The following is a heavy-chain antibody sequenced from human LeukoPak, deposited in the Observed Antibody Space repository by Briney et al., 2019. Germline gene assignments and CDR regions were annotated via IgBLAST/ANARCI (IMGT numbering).Heavy chain of an antibody. Sequence: SQTLSLTCTVSGGSISSGDYYWSWIRQSPGKGLEWIGYIYYSGSTYYNPSLKSRVTISVDTSKNQFSLKLSSVTAADTAVYYCARGGYVLWYDSSGYYSNWGQGTLVTVSS. J-gene: IGHJ4*02. CDR3: ARGGYVLWYDSSGYYSN. V-gene: IGHV4-30-4*01. D-gene: IGHD3-22*01. CDR1: GGSISSGDYY. CDR2: IYYSGST.